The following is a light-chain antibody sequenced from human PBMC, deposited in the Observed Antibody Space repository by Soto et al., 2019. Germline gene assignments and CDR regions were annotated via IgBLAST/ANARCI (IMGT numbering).Light chain of an antibody. CDR3: HSYDSSLSGCV. J-gene: IGLJ1*01. V-gene: IGLV1-40*01. Sequence: QSVLTQPPSVSGAPGQRVTISCTGNSFNIGADYDVHWYQQLPGTAPKLLIYGNTNRPSGVPDRFSGSKSGTSASLAITGLQADDEADYYCHSYDSSLSGCVFGTGTKVTGL. CDR2: GNT. CDR1: SFNIGADYD.